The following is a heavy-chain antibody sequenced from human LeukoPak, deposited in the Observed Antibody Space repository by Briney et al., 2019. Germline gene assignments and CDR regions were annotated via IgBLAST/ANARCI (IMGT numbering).Heavy chain of an antibody. J-gene: IGHJ1*01. V-gene: IGHV3-33*06. CDR2: IWYDGSNK. Sequence: PGRSLRLSCAASGFTFSSYGMHWVRQAPGKGLEWVAVIWYDGSNKYYADSVKGRFIISRDNSKNTLYLQMSSLGAEDTAVYYCVKGRPRKEYYYDSSGYAEYFQHWGQGTLVTVSS. CDR1: GFTFSSYG. CDR3: VKGRPRKEYYYDSSGYAEYFQH. D-gene: IGHD3-22*01.